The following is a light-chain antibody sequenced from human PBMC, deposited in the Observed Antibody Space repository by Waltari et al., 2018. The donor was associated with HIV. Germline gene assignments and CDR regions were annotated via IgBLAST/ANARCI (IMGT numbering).Light chain of an antibody. CDR1: NIRSRS. Sequence: SYVLTQAPSVSVAPGQTATIACGGNNIRSRSVHWYQQKPGQAPVLVVYDNSDRPSGIPERFSGSNSGNTATLTISRVEAGDEADYYCQVWDTSSDHPFGGGTKLTVL. J-gene: IGLJ2*01. CDR2: DNS. V-gene: IGLV3-21*02. CDR3: QVWDTSSDHP.